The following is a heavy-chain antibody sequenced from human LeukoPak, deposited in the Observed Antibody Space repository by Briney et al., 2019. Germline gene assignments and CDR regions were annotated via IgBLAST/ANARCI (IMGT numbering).Heavy chain of an antibody. V-gene: IGHV1-8*01. Sequence: GASVKVPCEASGYTFTSYDINWVRQATGQGLEWMGWMNPNSGNTGYAQKFQGRVTITRDTSISTAYMELSGLRSEDTAVYFCARDCSRTSCYTRFDYWGQGTLVTVSS. J-gene: IGHJ4*02. CDR3: ARDCSRTSCYTRFDY. CDR2: MNPNSGNT. D-gene: IGHD2-2*02. CDR1: GYTFTSYD.